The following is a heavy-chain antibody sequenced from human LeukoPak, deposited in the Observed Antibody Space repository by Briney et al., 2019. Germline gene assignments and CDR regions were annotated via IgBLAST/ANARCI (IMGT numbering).Heavy chain of an antibody. D-gene: IGHD1-1*01. Sequence: GGSLRLSCAASGFTFSSYSMNWVRQAPGKGLEWVSSISSSSSYIYYADSVKGRFTISRDNAKNSLYLQMNSLRAEDTAVYYCARVPETTPWYFDLWGRGTLVTVSS. J-gene: IGHJ2*01. CDR1: GFTFSSYS. CDR2: ISSSSSYI. V-gene: IGHV3-21*01. CDR3: ARVPETTPWYFDL.